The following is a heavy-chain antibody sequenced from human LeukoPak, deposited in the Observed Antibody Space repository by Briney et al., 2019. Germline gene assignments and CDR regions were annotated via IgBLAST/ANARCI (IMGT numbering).Heavy chain of an antibody. D-gene: IGHD4-23*01. J-gene: IGHJ4*02. Sequence: GASVKVSCKASGYTFSIYGFRWVRQAPGQGLEWMGWISAYNGNTNYAQKFQGRVAMTTDTSTSTAHMELRSLRSDDTAVYYCARQGYSGHSQGAADYWGQGTLVTVSS. V-gene: IGHV1-18*01. CDR1: GYTFSIYG. CDR3: ARQGYSGHSQGAADY. CDR2: ISAYNGNT.